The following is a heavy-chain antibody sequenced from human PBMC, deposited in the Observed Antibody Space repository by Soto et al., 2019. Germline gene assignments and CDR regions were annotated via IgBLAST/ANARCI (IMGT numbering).Heavy chain of an antibody. CDR2: LWYDGRNE. CDR1: GFTFSSYG. CDR3: ARAYLRRFDP. V-gene: IGHV3-33*01. Sequence: QVQLVESGGGVVQPGRSLRLSCAASGFTFSSYGIHWFRQAPGKGLEWVAVLWYDGRNEYYADSVKGRFTISRDKSKNTLYLQMNSLRAEDTAVYYCARAYLRRFDPWGQGTLVTVSS. J-gene: IGHJ5*02.